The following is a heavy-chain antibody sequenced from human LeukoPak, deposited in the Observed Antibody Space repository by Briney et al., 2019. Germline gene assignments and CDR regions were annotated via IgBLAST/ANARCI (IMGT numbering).Heavy chain of an antibody. J-gene: IGHJ4*02. D-gene: IGHD5-12*01. CDR3: ARVGHSSGYDLGMWKRSYYFDQ. Sequence: PSETLSLTCAVSGGSISSGGYSWSWIRQPPGKGLEWIGYIYHSGSTYYNPSLKSRVTMSVDRSKNQFSLKLSSVTAADTAVYYCARVGHSSGYDLGMWKRSYYFDQWGQGTLVTVSS. CDR1: GGSISSGGYS. CDR2: IYHSGST. V-gene: IGHV4-30-2*01.